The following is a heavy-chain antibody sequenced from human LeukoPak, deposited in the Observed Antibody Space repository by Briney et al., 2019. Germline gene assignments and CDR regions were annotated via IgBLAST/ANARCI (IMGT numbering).Heavy chain of an antibody. Sequence: GGSLRLSCAASGFTFSSYGMHWIRQAPGKGLEWVAFIRYDGSNKYYADSVKGRFTISRDNSKNTLYLQMNSLRAEDTAVYYCAKDPVVPAAISYYYYYYMDVWGKGTTVTVSS. CDR1: GFTFSSYG. CDR3: AKDPVVPAAISYYYYYYMDV. D-gene: IGHD2-2*01. J-gene: IGHJ6*03. V-gene: IGHV3-30*02. CDR2: IRYDGSNK.